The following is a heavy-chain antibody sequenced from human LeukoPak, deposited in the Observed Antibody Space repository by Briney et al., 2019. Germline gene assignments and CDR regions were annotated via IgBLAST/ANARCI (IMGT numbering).Heavy chain of an antibody. Sequence: SETLSLTCTVSGGSISSYYWSWIRQPPGKGLEWIGYIYYSGSTTYNPSLKSRVTISEDTSKNQFSLKLSSVTAADTAVYYCARSPSPFDAFDIWGQGTMVTVSS. CDR3: ARSPSPFDAFDI. CDR2: IYYSGST. V-gene: IGHV4-59*08. J-gene: IGHJ3*02. CDR1: GGSISSYY.